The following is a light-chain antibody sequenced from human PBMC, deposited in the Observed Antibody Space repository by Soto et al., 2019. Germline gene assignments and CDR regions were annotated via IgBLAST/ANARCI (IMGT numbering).Light chain of an antibody. CDR3: QHYGSSPWT. CDR2: DAC. CDR1: QTVGSTY. Sequence: EIVSTQSPGTLALSPGERASLSCGASQTVGSTYVAWYQQKPGLAPRLPIYDACSRATAIPDRFSGSGSGTDFTLTISRLEAEDFAVYYCQHYGSSPWTFGQGTKVEL. V-gene: IGKV3D-20*01. J-gene: IGKJ1*01.